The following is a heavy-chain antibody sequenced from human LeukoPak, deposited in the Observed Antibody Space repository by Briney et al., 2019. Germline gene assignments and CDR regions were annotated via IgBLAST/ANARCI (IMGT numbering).Heavy chain of an antibody. CDR1: GFTFSSYS. CDR2: ISGSGADT. V-gene: IGHV3-23*01. D-gene: IGHD2-2*02. J-gene: IGHJ4*02. CDR3: AKRYCTSISCYREIDS. Sequence: PGGSLRLSCAASGFTFSSYSMNWVRRAPEKGLEWVSTISGSGADTYYADSVKGRFTISRDNSKNILYLQMNSLRAEDTAVFYCAKRYCTSISCYREIDSWGQGTLVTVSS.